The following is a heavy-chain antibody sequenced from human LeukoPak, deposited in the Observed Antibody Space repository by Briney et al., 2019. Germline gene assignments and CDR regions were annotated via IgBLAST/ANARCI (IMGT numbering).Heavy chain of an antibody. J-gene: IGHJ6*02. CDR3: AKEVMEHTQFIYYYFYGMDV. CDR1: GSTFSSYA. Sequence: GGSLRLSCAASGSTFSSYAMSWVRQAPGKALEWVSAISGSGGSTYYADSVKGRFTISRDNSKNTVYLQMNSLRAEDTAVYYCAKEVMEHTQFIYYYFYGMDVWGQGTTVTVSS. CDR2: ISGSGGST. V-gene: IGHV3-23*01. D-gene: IGHD2-21*01.